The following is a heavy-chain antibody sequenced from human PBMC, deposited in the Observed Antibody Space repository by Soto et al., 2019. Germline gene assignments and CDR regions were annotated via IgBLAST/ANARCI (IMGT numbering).Heavy chain of an antibody. CDR1: GYTFTSYD. J-gene: IGHJ3*02. V-gene: IGHV1-8*01. Sequence: ASVKASCKASGYTFTSYDINLARQATGQGLEWMGCMNPKGGNTGYAQKFQGRVTMTRNTSISTAYMELSSLRSEDTAVYYCANIVVVAAEDAFDIWGQGTMVTVSS. CDR2: MNPKGGNT. CDR3: ANIVVVAAEDAFDI. D-gene: IGHD2-15*01.